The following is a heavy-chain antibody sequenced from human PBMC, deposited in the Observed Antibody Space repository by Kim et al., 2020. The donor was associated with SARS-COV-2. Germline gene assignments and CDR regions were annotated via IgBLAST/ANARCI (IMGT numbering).Heavy chain of an antibody. J-gene: IGHJ4*02. Sequence: GGSLRLSCAASGFTFSSYSMNWVRQAPGKGLEWVSSISSSSSYIYYADSVKGRFTISRDNAKNSLYLQMNSLRAEDTAVYYCARAQTYYYDSSGYLSFDYWGQGTLVTVSS. CDR3: ARAQTYYYDSSGYLSFDY. CDR2: ISSSSSYI. CDR1: GFTFSSYS. D-gene: IGHD3-22*01. V-gene: IGHV3-21*01.